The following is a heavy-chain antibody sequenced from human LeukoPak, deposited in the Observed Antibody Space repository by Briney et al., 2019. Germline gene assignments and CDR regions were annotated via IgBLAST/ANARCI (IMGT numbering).Heavy chain of an antibody. CDR3: ARDPLDGVVPVGYYGMDV. V-gene: IGHV3-30-3*01. Sequence: PGRSLRLSCAASGFTFSSYAMHWVRQAPGKGLEWVAVISYDGSNKYYADSVKGRFTISRDNSKNTPYLQMNSLRAEDTAVYYCARDPLDGVVPVGYYGMDVWGQGTTVTVSS. CDR2: ISYDGSNK. D-gene: IGHD3-3*01. CDR1: GFTFSSYA. J-gene: IGHJ6*02.